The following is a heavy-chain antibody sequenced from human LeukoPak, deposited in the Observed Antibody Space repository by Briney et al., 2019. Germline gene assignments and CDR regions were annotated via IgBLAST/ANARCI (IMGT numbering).Heavy chain of an antibody. CDR3: ARSSHRYSSAFPDAFDI. CDR2: INTNTGNP. CDR1: GYTFTVYY. Sequence: ASVTVSLTGSGYTFTVYYMHWVRQAPGQGIEGVGWINTNTGNPTYSQGFPGRGVFSLDTSVSTAYLQISSLKAEDTAVYYCARSSHRYSSAFPDAFDIWGQGTMVTVSS. J-gene: IGHJ3*02. D-gene: IGHD6-19*01. V-gene: IGHV7-4-1*02.